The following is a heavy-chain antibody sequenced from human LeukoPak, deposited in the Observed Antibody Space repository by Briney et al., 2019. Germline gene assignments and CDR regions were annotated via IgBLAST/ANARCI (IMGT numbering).Heavy chain of an antibody. CDR2: INPNSGGT. D-gene: IGHD6-19*01. J-gene: IGHJ6*03. CDR3: AREASSSGWYTEYYYYYYCMDV. CDR1: GYTFTGYY. Sequence: ASVKVSCKASGYTFTGYYMHWVRQAPGQGLEWMGWINPNSGGTNYAQKFQGRVTMTRDTSISTAYMELSRLRSDDTAVYYCAREASSSGWYTEYYYYYYCMDVWGKGTTVTVSS. V-gene: IGHV1-2*02.